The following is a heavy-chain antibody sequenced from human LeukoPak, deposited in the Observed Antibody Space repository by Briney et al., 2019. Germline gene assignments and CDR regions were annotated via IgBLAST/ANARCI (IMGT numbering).Heavy chain of an antibody. D-gene: IGHD3-22*01. Sequence: GASVKLSCKASGGTFSSYAISWVRQAPGHGLEWMGGIIPSFGTANYAQKFQGRVTITTDESTSTAYMQRSSRRSEDTAVYYCARDDSSGYLDYWGQGTLVTVSS. CDR1: GGTFSSYA. CDR2: IIPSFGTA. CDR3: ARDDSSGYLDY. V-gene: IGHV1-69*05. J-gene: IGHJ4*02.